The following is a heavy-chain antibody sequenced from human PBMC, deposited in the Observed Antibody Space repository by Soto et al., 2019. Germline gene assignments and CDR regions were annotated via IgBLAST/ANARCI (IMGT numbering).Heavy chain of an antibody. J-gene: IGHJ5*02. CDR3: ARVAGYNGYNWFDP. CDR2: IYYSGST. D-gene: IGHD3-10*01. V-gene: IGHV4-31*03. CDR1: GGSISSGGYY. Sequence: SETLSLTCTVSGGSISSGGYYWSWIRQHPGKGLEWIGYIYYSGSTHYNPSLKSRVTISVDTSKNQFSLKLSSVTAADTAVYYCARVAGYNGYNWFDPWGQGTLVTVSS.